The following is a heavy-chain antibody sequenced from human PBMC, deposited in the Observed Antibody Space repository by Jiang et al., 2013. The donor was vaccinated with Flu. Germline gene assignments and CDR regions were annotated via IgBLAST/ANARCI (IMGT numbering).Heavy chain of an antibody. CDR2: MNPNSGNT. D-gene: IGHD3-3*01. V-gene: IGHV1-8*01. J-gene: IGHJ5*02. Sequence: QGLEWMGWMNPNSGNTGYAQKFQGRVTMTRNTSISTAYMELSSLRSEDTAVYYCAXGGGIQRRYFWSGYNRWFDPWGQGTLVTVSS. CDR3: AXGGGIQRRYFWSGYNRWFDP.